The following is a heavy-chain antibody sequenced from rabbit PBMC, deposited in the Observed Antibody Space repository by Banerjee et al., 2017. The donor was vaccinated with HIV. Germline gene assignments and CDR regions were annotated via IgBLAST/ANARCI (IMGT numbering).Heavy chain of an antibody. V-gene: IGHV1S45*01. Sequence: QEQLKESGGGLVQPGGSLKLSCKASGIDFSSYYYMCWVRQAPGKGLEWIACIDTGSRGYTWYASWAKGRFTISKTSSTTVTLQMTSLTAADTATYFCARSTSGYDIGDLCGPGTLVTVS. J-gene: IGHJ4*01. D-gene: IGHD1-1*01. CDR3: ARSTSGYDIGDL. CDR2: IDTGSRGYT. CDR1: GIDFSSYYY.